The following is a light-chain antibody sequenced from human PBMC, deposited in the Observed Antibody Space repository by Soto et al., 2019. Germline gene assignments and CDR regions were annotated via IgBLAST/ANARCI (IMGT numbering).Light chain of an antibody. CDR3: QSYDSSLSGWV. Sequence: QSVLTQPPSVSGAPGQRVTISCTGSSSNIGAGYDVHWYQQLPGTAPKLLIYGNSNRPSGVPDRFSGSKSGTSASLAITGLQAGDEADYHCQSYDSSLSGWVFGGGTKLTVL. V-gene: IGLV1-40*01. CDR1: SSNIGAGYD. CDR2: GNS. J-gene: IGLJ3*02.